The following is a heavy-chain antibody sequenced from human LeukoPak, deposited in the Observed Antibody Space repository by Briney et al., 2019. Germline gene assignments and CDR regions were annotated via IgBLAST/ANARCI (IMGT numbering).Heavy chain of an antibody. J-gene: IGHJ4*02. CDR1: GGSFSGYY. Sequence: SETLSLTCAVYGGSFSGYYWSWIRQPPGKGLEWIGEINHSGSTNYNPSLKSRVTISVDTSKNQFSLNLSSVTAADTAVYYCARGPRHHFNYWGQGTLVTVSS. CDR3: ARGPRHHFNY. D-gene: IGHD1-14*01. CDR2: INHSGST. V-gene: IGHV4-34*01.